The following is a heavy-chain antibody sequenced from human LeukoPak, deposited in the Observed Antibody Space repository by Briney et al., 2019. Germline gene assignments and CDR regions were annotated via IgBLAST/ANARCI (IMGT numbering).Heavy chain of an antibody. V-gene: IGHV3-21*01. D-gene: IGHD3-10*01. CDR2: ISSSSSYV. CDR3: ARDVTMVRGVSL. CDR1: GFTFSSYS. J-gene: IGHJ4*02. Sequence: GGSLRLSCAASGFTFSSYSMNWVRQAPGKGLEWVSSISSSSSYVYYADSVKGRFTISRDNAKNSLYLQMNSLRAEDTAVYYCARDVTMVRGVSLWGQGTLVTVSS.